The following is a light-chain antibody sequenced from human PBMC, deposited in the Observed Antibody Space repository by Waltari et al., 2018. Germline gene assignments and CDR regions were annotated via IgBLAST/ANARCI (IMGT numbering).Light chain of an antibody. V-gene: IGLV2-11*01. CDR1: SSDEGDLKY. J-gene: IGLJ2*01. CDR2: DGN. Sequence: QSGLTQPRSVSGSPGQSVTISCTGISSDEGDLKYVSWYQQHPGKAPKLMIYDGNKRPSGVPDRFSGSKSANTASLTISGLQAEDEADYSCCSYAGSYVIFGEGTKLTVL. CDR3: CSYAGSYVI.